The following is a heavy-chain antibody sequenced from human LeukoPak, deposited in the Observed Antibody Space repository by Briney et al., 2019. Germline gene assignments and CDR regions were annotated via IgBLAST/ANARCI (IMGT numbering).Heavy chain of an antibody. J-gene: IGHJ3*02. Sequence: PGGSLRLSCAASGFTFRNYGMHWVRQAPGKGLVWVAFIRYDGSNKYYVDSVNGRFTISRDNSKNTLYLQMNSLRAVDTAVYYCAKDRQWLVPGAFDIWGQGTMVTVSS. D-gene: IGHD6-19*01. V-gene: IGHV3-30*02. CDR3: AKDRQWLVPGAFDI. CDR1: GFTFRNYG. CDR2: IRYDGSNK.